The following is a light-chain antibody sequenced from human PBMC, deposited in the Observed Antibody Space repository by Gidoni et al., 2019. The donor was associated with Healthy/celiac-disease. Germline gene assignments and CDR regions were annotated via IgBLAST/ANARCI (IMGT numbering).Light chain of an antibody. CDR1: QSVSSSY. CDR2: GAA. Sequence: EIALTQSPGTLSLSPGERATRSCRASQSVSSSYLAWYQQKPGQAPRLLIYGAASRATGIPDRFSGSGSGTGFALTISRLEPEDFAMDYCQRYGSETPELTFGGGTKVEIK. CDR3: QRYGSETPELT. J-gene: IGKJ4*01. V-gene: IGKV3-20*01.